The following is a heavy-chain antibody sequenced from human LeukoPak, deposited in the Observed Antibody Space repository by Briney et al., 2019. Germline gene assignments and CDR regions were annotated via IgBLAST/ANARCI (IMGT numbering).Heavy chain of an antibody. D-gene: IGHD3-10*01. V-gene: IGHV3-15*01. J-gene: IGHJ4*02. CDR2: IKSKGDGETI. Sequence: GGSLRLSCAASGFTFTNAWMSWVRQAPGKGLEWVGRIKSKGDGETIDNAAPVKGRFTMSRDDSKATLYLQMNSLKAEDTAVYDCTTDLGLTMIRGVIVYWGQGALVTLSS. CDR3: TTDLGLTMIRGVIVY. CDR1: GFTFTNAW.